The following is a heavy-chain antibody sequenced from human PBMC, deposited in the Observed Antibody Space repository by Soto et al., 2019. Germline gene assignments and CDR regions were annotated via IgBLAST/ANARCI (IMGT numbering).Heavy chain of an antibody. Sequence: QVQLQESGPGLVKPSETLSLTCAVSGGSISSYYWSWIRQPAGNGLEWIGRIYTSGSTNYNPSLKSRVTMPVDTSDNHFSLKLSAVTAADTAVYYCAREGLSRGYSYGYDYYGMDVWGQGTTVTVSS. J-gene: IGHJ6*02. CDR1: GGSISSYY. D-gene: IGHD5-18*01. CDR2: IYTSGST. CDR3: AREGLSRGYSYGYDYYGMDV. V-gene: IGHV4-4*07.